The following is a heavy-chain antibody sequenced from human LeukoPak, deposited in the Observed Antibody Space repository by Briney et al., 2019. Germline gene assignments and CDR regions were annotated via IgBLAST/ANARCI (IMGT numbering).Heavy chain of an antibody. CDR1: GYSFTSYW. CDR2: IYPGDSDT. D-gene: IGHD3-3*01. CDR3: ARSPSYDFWSGYLHFDY. J-gene: IGHJ4*02. Sequence: GDSLKISGKGSGYSFTSYWIGWVRQMPGKGLEWMGIIYPGDSDTRYSPSFQGQVTIPADKSISTAYLQWSSLKASDTAMYYCARSPSYDFWSGYLHFDYWGQGTLVTVSS. V-gene: IGHV5-51*01.